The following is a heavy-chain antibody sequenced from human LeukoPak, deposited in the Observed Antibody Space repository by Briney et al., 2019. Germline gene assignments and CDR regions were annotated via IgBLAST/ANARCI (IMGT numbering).Heavy chain of an antibody. V-gene: IGHV3-11*04. CDR3: ARDGPSPMAYFDY. CDR1: GFTFSDYY. J-gene: IGHJ4*02. CDR2: ISSSGSTI. D-gene: IGHD5-24*01. Sequence: GGSLRLSCAASGFTFSDYYMTWIRQAPGKGLEWVSYISSSGSTIYYADSVKGRFTISRDNAKNSLYLQMNSLRAEDTAVYYCARDGPSPMAYFDYWGQGTLVTVSS.